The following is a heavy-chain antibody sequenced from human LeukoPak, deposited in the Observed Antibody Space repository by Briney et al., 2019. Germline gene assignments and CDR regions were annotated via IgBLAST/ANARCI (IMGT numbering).Heavy chain of an antibody. D-gene: IGHD6-13*01. CDR1: GYTFTGYY. V-gene: IGHV1-2*02. CDR3: ASVPSQLGPNGGLFDY. J-gene: IGHJ4*02. Sequence: ASVKVSCKASGYTFTGYYMHWVRQAPGQGLEWMGWINPNSGGTNYAQKFQGRVTMTRDTSISTAYMELSRLRSDDTAVYYCASVPSQLGPNGGLFDYWGQGTLVTVSS. CDR2: INPNSGGT.